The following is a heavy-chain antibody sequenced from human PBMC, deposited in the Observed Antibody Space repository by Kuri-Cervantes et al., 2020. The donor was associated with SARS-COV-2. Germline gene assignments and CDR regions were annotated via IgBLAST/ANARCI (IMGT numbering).Heavy chain of an antibody. V-gene: IGHV3-74*01. D-gene: IGHD6-19*01. CDR3: TRGGYTSALSRQNWFDP. CDR2: VDGDGIDT. Sequence: GGSLRLSCGGSGFDFRIDWIHWIRQAPGKGLVWVARVDGDGIDTTYADSVKGRFIISRDNAKNSVYLQMNSLRDADTAVYYCTRGGYTSALSRQNWFDPWGQGTLVTVSS. CDR1: GFDFRIDW. J-gene: IGHJ5*02.